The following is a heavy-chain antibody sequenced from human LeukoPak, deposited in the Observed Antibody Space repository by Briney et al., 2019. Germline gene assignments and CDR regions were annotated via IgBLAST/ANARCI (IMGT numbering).Heavy chain of an antibody. J-gene: IGHJ4*02. Sequence: GGSLRLSCAASGFTFSSYAMHWVRQAPGKGLEWVAVISYDGSNKYYADSVKGRFTISRDNSKNTLYLQMNSLRAEDTAVYYCGRDGMGHYDSSGYWPGYYFDYWGQGTLVTVSS. CDR1: GFTFSSYA. CDR2: ISYDGSNK. CDR3: GRDGMGHYDSSGYWPGYYFDY. V-gene: IGHV3-30*04. D-gene: IGHD3-22*01.